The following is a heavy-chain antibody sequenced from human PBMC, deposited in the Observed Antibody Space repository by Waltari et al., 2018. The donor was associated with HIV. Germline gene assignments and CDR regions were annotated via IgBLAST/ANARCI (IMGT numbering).Heavy chain of an antibody. Sequence: EVLLVESGGGLVQPGGSLRLSCGTSGFILSSYWMSWVRQAPGQVLEGLAKIEPDGSETYYVDSVKGRFTISRDNAKNSVYLQMDSLRVEDTALYFCARDTGSQYYYYGMDVWGQGTMVSVS. CDR3: ARDTGSQYYYYGMDV. CDR1: GFILSSYW. J-gene: IGHJ6*02. CDR2: IEPDGSET. D-gene: IGHD3-10*01. V-gene: IGHV3-7*01.